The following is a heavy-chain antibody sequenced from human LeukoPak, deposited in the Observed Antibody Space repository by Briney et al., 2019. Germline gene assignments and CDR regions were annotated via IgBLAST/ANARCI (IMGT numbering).Heavy chain of an antibody. Sequence: SETLSLTCTVSGGSISSYYWSWIRQPPGKGLEWIGNIYYSGSTNYNPSLKSRVTISVDTSKNQFSLKLSSVTAADTAVYYCTRGSIPYYYMDVWGKGTTVTISS. D-gene: IGHD2-2*02. V-gene: IGHV4-59*01. CDR3: TRGSIPYYYMDV. J-gene: IGHJ6*03. CDR2: IYYSGST. CDR1: GGSISSYY.